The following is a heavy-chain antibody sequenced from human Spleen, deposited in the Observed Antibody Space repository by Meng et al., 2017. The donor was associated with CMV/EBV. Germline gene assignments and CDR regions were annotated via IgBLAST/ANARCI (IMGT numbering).Heavy chain of an antibody. Sequence: SGPTLVKPTQTLTLTCTFSGFSLSTSGVGVGWIRQPPGKALEWLALIYWNDDKRYSPSLKSRLTITKDTSKNQVVLTMTNMDPVDTATYYCARLIFLEWPDYFDYWGQGTLVTVSS. J-gene: IGHJ4*02. CDR2: IYWNDDK. V-gene: IGHV2-5*01. CDR3: ARLIFLEWPDYFDY. CDR1: GFSLSTSGVG. D-gene: IGHD3-3*01.